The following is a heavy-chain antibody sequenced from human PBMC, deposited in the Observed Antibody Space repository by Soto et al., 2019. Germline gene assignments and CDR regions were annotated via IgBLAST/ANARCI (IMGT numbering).Heavy chain of an antibody. V-gene: IGHV4-39*07. Sequence: SETLSLTCTVSGGSISSGNYYWSWIRQPPGKGLEWIGFIYHTGSTNYNPSLKSRVTISVDTSKNQFSLKLTSVTAADTAVYYCARDKITGLFDYWGQGTLVTVSS. D-gene: IGHD2-8*02. CDR3: ARDKITGLFDY. J-gene: IGHJ4*02. CDR1: GGSISSGNYY. CDR2: IYHTGST.